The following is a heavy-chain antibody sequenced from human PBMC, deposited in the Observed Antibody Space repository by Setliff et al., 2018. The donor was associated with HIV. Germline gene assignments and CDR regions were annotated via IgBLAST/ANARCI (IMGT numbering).Heavy chain of an antibody. CDR1: GYTFTSYA. CDR2: INAGNGNT. D-gene: IGHD6-19*01. CDR3: ARDRGDRGLVRNYFDY. J-gene: IGHJ4*02. V-gene: IGHV1-3*01. Sequence: ASVKVSCKASGYTFTSYAMHWVRQAPGQRLEWMGWINAGNGNTKYSQKFQGRVTITRDTSASTAYMELSSLRSEDTAVYYCARDRGDRGLVRNYFDYWGQGTLVTVS.